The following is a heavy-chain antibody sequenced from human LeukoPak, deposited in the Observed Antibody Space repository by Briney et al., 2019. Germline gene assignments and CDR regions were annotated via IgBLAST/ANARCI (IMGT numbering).Heavy chain of an antibody. Sequence: SETLSLTCAVYGGSFSGYYWSWIRQPPGKGLEWIGEINHSGSTNYNPSLKSRVTISVDTSKNQFSLKLSSVTAPDTAVYYCARCLEYCTNGVCYPVDYWGQGTLVTVSS. D-gene: IGHD2-8*01. CDR3: ARCLEYCTNGVCYPVDY. CDR1: GGSFSGYY. CDR2: INHSGST. V-gene: IGHV4-34*01. J-gene: IGHJ4*02.